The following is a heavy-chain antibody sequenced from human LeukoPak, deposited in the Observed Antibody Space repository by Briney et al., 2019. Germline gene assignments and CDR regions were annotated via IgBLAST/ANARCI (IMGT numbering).Heavy chain of an antibody. CDR3: ATSHGY. V-gene: IGHV4-61*02. CDR2: IYTSGST. CDR1: GGSISSGSYY. J-gene: IGHJ4*02. Sequence: SETLSLTCSVSGGSISSGSYYWSWIRQPAGKGLEWIGRIYTSGSTNYNPSLQSRVTISVDTSKNQFSLKLSSVTAADTGVYYCATSHGYWGQGTLVTVSS.